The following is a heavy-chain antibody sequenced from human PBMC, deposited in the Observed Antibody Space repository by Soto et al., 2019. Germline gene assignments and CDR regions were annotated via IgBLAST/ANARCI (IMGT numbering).Heavy chain of an antibody. CDR1: GGTFGSYA. Sequence: SVKVSCKASGGTFGSYAISWVRQAPGQGLEWMGGIIPIFGTANYAQKFQGRVTITADESTSTAYMELSSLRSEDTAVYYCARDYYKYYDSSGYYRSPAYWGQGTLVTVSS. V-gene: IGHV1-69*13. D-gene: IGHD3-22*01. J-gene: IGHJ4*02. CDR2: IIPIFGTA. CDR3: ARDYYKYYDSSGYYRSPAY.